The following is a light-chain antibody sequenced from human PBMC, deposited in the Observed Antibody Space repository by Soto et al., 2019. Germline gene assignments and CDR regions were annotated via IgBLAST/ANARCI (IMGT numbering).Light chain of an antibody. CDR2: GAA. CDR1: QSVAGRY. CDR3: QQYGGSPPYT. V-gene: IGKV3-20*01. Sequence: EIVLTQSLGTLSLSPGERATLSCRASQSVAGRYLAWYQQTPGQAPRLLIYGAATRASGVPDRFSGRGSGTDFTLTISRLEPEDFAVYYCQQYGGSPPYTFGPGTKVDIK. J-gene: IGKJ3*01.